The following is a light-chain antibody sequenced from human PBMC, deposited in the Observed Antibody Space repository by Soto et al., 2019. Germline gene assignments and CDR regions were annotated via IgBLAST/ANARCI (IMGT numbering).Light chain of an antibody. Sequence: QSVLTQPASVSGSPGQSITISCTGTSSDVGGYTLVSWYQQNPGKAPKLIIYEGTKRPSGVSNRFSGSKSGNTASLTISGLQAEDEADYYCCSYAGSPTFPWIFGGGTKVTVL. CDR1: SSDVGGYTL. CDR2: EGT. V-gene: IGLV2-23*03. CDR3: CSYAGSPTFPWI. J-gene: IGLJ3*02.